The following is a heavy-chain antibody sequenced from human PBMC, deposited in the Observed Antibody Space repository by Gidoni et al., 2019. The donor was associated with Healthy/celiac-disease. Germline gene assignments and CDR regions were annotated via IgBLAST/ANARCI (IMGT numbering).Heavy chain of an antibody. Sequence: QVHLQESGPGLVKPSQTLSLTCTFSGGSISSGGYYLSWIRKHPGKALEWIGYIYYSGSTYYNPSLKSRVTISVDTSKNQFSLKLSSVTAADTAVYYCATVAGTYDYWGQGTLVTVSS. CDR2: IYYSGST. V-gene: IGHV4-31*03. CDR3: ATVAGTYDY. D-gene: IGHD6-19*01. J-gene: IGHJ4*02. CDR1: GGSISSGGYY.